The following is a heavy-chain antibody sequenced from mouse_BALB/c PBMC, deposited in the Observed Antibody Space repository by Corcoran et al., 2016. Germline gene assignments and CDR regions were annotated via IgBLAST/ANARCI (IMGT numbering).Heavy chain of an antibody. CDR3: ERERDDGAPFDY. J-gene: IGHJ2*01. Sequence: QIQLQQSGPELVKPGASVKISCKASGYTFTDYYINWVKQKPGQGLGWIGWISPGSGNTKYNEKFKGKATLTGDTSSSTAYMQLSSLSSEDTAVYLWERERDDGAPFDYWGRGTTLTVSS. D-gene: IGHD2-14*01. CDR1: GYTFTDYY. CDR2: ISPGSGNT. V-gene: IGHV1-84*02.